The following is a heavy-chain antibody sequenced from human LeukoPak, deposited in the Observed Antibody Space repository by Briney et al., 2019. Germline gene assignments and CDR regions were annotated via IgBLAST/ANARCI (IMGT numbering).Heavy chain of an antibody. J-gene: IGHJ5*02. CDR1: GYTFTSYA. CDR3: ARIVVVPAASFGWFDP. V-gene: IGHV7-4-1*02. Sequence: ASVKVSCKASGYTFTSYAMNWVRQAPGQGLEWMGWINTNTGNPTYAQGFTGRFVFSLDTSVSTAYLQISSLKAEDTAVYYCARIVVVPAASFGWFDPWGQGTLVTVSS. CDR2: INTNTGNP. D-gene: IGHD2-2*01.